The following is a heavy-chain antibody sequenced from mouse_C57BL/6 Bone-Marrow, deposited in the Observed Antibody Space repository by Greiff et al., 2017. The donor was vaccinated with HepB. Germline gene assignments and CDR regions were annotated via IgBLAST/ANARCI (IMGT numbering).Heavy chain of an antibody. CDR1: GFNIKDYY. V-gene: IGHV14-4*01. D-gene: IGHD1-1*01. CDR3: TPYYGSSYGFAY. CDR2: IDPENGDT. Sequence: EVQLQQSGAELVRPGASVKLSCTASGFNIKDYYMHWVKQRPEQGLEWIGWIDPENGDTEYASKFQGKATITADTSSNTAYLQLSSLTSEDTAVYYCTPYYGSSYGFAYWGQGTRVTVSA. J-gene: IGHJ3*01.